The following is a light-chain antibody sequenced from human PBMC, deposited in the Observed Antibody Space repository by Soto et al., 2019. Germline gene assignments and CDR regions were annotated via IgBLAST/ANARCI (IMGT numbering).Light chain of an antibody. CDR3: QQRSNWFLT. J-gene: IGKJ4*01. CDR2: DAS. CDR1: QSVSSY. Sequence: EIVLTQSPATLSLSRGERATLSCRASQSVSSYLAWYQQKPGQAPGLLIYDASNRATGIPARFSGSGSGTDFTLTISSLEPEDFAVYYCQQRSNWFLTFGGGTKVDIK. V-gene: IGKV3-11*01.